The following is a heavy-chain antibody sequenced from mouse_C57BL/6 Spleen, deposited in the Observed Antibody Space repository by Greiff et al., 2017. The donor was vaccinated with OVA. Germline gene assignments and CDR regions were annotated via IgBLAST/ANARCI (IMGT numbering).Heavy chain of an antibody. CDR2: INPHYGTT. V-gene: IGHV1-39*01. Sequence: LLESGPELVKPGASVKISCKASGYSFTDYNLNWVKQSNGTSLEWIGVINPHYGTTCYNQKFKGKATLTVEQSSSTAYMQLNSLTSEDSAVEYCARGHDYDPGNYAMDGWGKGTSVTVAS. D-gene: IGHD2-4*01. CDR3: ARGHDYDPGNYAMDG. CDR1: GYSFTDYN. J-gene: IGHJ4*01.